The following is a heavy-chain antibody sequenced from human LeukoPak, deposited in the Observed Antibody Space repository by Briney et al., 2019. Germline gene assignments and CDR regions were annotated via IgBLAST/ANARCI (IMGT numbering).Heavy chain of an antibody. V-gene: IGHV5-51*01. Sequence: GESLKISCKGSGYSFTSYWIGWVRQITGKGLEWRGIIYPGDSDSRYSPPFQGQVTISADKSINTAYLQWSSLKASDTAMYYCARLSDTAMFTRAFDIWGQGTMVTVSS. D-gene: IGHD5-18*01. CDR2: IYPGDSDS. CDR3: ARLSDTAMFTRAFDI. CDR1: GYSFTSYW. J-gene: IGHJ3*02.